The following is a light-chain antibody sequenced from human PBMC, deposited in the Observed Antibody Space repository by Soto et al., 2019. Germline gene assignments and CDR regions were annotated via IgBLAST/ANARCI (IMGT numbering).Light chain of an antibody. CDR2: DAS. CDR3: QQYDSYSGGT. J-gene: IGKJ1*01. Sequence: DIQMTQSPSTLSASVGERVTITCRASQSISSWLAWYQQKPGKAPKLLIYDASSLESGVPSRFSGSGSGTEFTLTISSLQPDDFGTYYCQQYDSYSGGTFGQGTKVEIK. V-gene: IGKV1-5*01. CDR1: QSISSW.